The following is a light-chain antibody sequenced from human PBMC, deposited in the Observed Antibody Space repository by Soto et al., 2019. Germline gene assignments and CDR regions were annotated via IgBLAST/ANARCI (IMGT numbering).Light chain of an antibody. Sequence: DIQMTQSPSTLSASVGDRVSITCRASQNIRGWLAWYQQKPGKAPKLLIYDGSSLQSGVPSRFRSRQSRAEFPHTISQPQTEDFATDYCQQAYSQPLNFGGGTKVEIK. CDR2: DGS. CDR3: QQAYSQPLN. V-gene: IGKV1-5*01. CDR1: QNIRGW. J-gene: IGKJ4*01.